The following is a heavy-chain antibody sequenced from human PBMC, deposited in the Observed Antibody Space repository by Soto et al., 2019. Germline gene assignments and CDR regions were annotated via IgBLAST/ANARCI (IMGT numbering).Heavy chain of an antibody. CDR3: ARGRRFGELWEPPPPRPRRFDY. Sequence: SETLSLTCAVYGGSFSGYYWSWIRQPPGKGLEWIGEINHSGSTNYNPSLKSRVTISVDTSKNQFSLKLSSVTAADTAVYYCARGRRFGELWEPPPPRPRRFDYWGQGTLVTVSS. D-gene: IGHD3-10*01. CDR1: GGSFSGYY. J-gene: IGHJ4*02. CDR2: INHSGST. V-gene: IGHV4-34*01.